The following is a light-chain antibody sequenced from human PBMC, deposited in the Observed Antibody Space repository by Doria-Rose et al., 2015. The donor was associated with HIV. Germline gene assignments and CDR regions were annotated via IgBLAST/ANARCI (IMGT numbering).Light chain of an antibody. CDR2: EVS. Sequence: PGQSITISCTGTSSDVGGYNYVSWYQQHPGKAPKLMIYEVSNRPSGVSNRFSGSKSGNTASLTISGLQAEDEADYYCSSYTSSSTWVFGGGTKLTVL. J-gene: IGLJ3*02. V-gene: IGLV2-14*01. CDR1: SSDVGGYNY. CDR3: SSYTSSSTWV.